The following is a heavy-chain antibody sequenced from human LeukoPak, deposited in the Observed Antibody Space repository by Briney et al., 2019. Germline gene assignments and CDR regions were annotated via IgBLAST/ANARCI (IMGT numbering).Heavy chain of an antibody. Sequence: GASVKVSCKASGGTFSSYAISWVRQAPGQGLEWMGGINPIFGTANYAQKFQGRVTITADKSTSSAYMELSSLRSEDTAVYYCARGEMATISGAYYYYYMDVWGKGTTVTVSS. J-gene: IGHJ6*03. CDR3: ARGEMATISGAYYYYYMDV. V-gene: IGHV1-69*06. CDR1: GGTFSSYA. D-gene: IGHD5-24*01. CDR2: INPIFGTA.